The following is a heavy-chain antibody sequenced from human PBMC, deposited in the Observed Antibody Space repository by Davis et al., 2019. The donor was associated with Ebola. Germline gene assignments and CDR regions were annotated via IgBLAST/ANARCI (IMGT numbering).Heavy chain of an antibody. CDR2: INSNSGGT. V-gene: IGHV1-2*02. D-gene: IGHD3-9*01. CDR3: AREATTISYRFDF. Sequence: ASVKVSCKASGYTFTNYYMHWVRQAPGQGLEWMGWINSNSGGTNYAQNFQGRVTMTRDTSVSTAYMELTRLTSDDTAVYYCAREATTISYRFDFWGQGTLVTVSS. J-gene: IGHJ4*02. CDR1: GYTFTNYY.